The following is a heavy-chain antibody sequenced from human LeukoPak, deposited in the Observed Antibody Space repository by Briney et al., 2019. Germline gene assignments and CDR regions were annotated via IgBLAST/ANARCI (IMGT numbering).Heavy chain of an antibody. J-gene: IGHJ4*02. CDR3: AKDGKWLRFPDY. V-gene: IGHV3-30*18. CDR2: ISYGGSNK. D-gene: IGHD5-12*01. CDR1: GFTFSSYG. Sequence: PGGSLRLSCAASGFTFSSYGMHWVRQAPGKGLEWVAVISYGGSNKYYADSVKGRFTISRDNSKNTLYLQMNSLRAEDTAVYYCAKDGKWLRFPDYWGQGTLVTASS.